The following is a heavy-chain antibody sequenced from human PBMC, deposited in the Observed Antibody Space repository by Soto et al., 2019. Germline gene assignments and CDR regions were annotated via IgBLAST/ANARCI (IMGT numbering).Heavy chain of an antibody. V-gene: IGHV4-31*03. CDR3: ARDKITGLFDY. CDR2: IYYSGNT. CDR1: GGSISSDDFY. Sequence: SETLSLTCTVSGGSISSDDFYWSWIRQHPGKGLEWIGYIYYSGNTYYNPSLKSRVTILVDTSKNQFSLKVSSVTAADTAVYYCARDKITGLFDYWGQGTLVTVSS. J-gene: IGHJ4*02. D-gene: IGHD2-8*02.